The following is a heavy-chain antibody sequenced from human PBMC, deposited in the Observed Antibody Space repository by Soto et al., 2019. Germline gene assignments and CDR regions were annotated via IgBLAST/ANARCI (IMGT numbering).Heavy chain of an antibody. J-gene: IGHJ2*01. CDR1: GFAFSDFV. CDR3: ARSPISDSWYFDL. Sequence: QVQLVESGGGAVQPGESLTLSCAASGFAFSDFVMHWVRQAPGKRLEWVAVTSVFQTKEYYADSVRGRFTISRDNTANILYLQMNSQRPDDTAVYYCARSPISDSWYFDLWGRGTRVTVSS. D-gene: IGHD2-21*02. CDR2: TSVFQTKE. V-gene: IGHV3-30-3*01.